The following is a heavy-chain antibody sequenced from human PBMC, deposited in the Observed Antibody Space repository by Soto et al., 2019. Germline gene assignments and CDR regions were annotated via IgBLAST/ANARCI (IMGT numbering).Heavy chain of an antibody. CDR1: GFTFSSYA. D-gene: IGHD5-18*01. CDR3: AKDKGYSYGSAFDY. V-gene: IGHV3-23*01. Sequence: GGSLRLSCAASGFTFSSYAMTWVRQAPGKGLEWVSGISGSGATTSYADSVKGRFTVSRDNSKNSLYLQMNSLRAEDTAVYYCAKDKGYSYGSAFDYWGQGTLVTVSS. J-gene: IGHJ4*02. CDR2: ISGSGATT.